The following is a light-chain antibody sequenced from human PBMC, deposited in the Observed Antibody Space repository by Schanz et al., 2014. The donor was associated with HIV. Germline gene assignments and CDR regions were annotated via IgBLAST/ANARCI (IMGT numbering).Light chain of an antibody. CDR3: HQYNNLPLT. Sequence: EIVLTQSPATLSLSPGERATLSCRASQSVSSYLAWYQQKPGQAPRRLIYGASTRATGVPDRFSGSGSGTEFTLTISSLQSEDFAVYYCHQYNNLPLTFGGGTKVEIK. CDR1: QSVSSY. CDR2: GAS. V-gene: IGKV3-15*01. J-gene: IGKJ4*01.